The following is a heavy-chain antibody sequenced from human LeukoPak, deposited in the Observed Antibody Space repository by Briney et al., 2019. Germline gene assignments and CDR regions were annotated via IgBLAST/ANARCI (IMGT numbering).Heavy chain of an antibody. CDR2: IDPNSGGT. CDR3: TRAYCSGGRCFTDY. CDR1: GYTFTGYY. D-gene: IGHD2-15*01. V-gene: IGHV1-2*06. Sequence: ASVKVSCKASGYTFTGYYMHWVRQAPGQGLEWMGRIDPNSGGTDYAQKFQGRVAMTRDTSISTAYMELSRLRSDDTAVYYCTRAYCSGGRCFTDYCGQGTLVTVSS. J-gene: IGHJ4*02.